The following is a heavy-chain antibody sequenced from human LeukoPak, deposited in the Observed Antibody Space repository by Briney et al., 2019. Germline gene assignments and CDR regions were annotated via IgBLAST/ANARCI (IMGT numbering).Heavy chain of an antibody. CDR1: GYSISSGYC. CDR3: ARSLLNEGWAARGRLDFDY. Sequence: SETLSLTCAVSGYSISSGYCWGWIRQPPGKGLEWIGSIYHSGSTYYNPSLKSRVTISVDTSKNQFSLKLSSVTAADTAVYYCARSLLNEGWAARGRLDFDYRGQGTLVTVSS. CDR2: IYHSGST. D-gene: IGHD6-6*01. J-gene: IGHJ4*02. V-gene: IGHV4-38-2*01.